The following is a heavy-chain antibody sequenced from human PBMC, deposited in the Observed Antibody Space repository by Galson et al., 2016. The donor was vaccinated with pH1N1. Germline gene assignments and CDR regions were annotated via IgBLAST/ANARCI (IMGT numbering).Heavy chain of an antibody. J-gene: IGHJ6*02. CDR2: ISGSGGRT. Sequence: SLRLSCAASGFTFSSCAMSWVRQAPGKGLEWVSSISGSGGRTDYADSVKGRFTISRDNSKNTLYLQMHSLRAEDTATYYCAKVTDVCTVTRCFPYGMHAWGQGTTVTVSS. CDR3: AKVTDVCTVTRCFPYGMHA. CDR1: GFTFSSCA. D-gene: IGHD2-2*01. V-gene: IGHV3-23*01.